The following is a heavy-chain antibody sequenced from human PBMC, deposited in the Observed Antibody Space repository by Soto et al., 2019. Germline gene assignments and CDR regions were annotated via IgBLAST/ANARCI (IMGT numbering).Heavy chain of an antibody. V-gene: IGHV2-70*11. D-gene: IGHD6-19*01. J-gene: IGHJ6*02. CDR1: GFSLSTSGMC. CDR3: ARSYSSGSYYYYGMDV. CDR2: IDWDDDK. Sequence: SGPTLVNPTQTLTLTCTFSGFSLSTSGMCVSWIRQPPGKALEWLARIDWDDDKYYSTSLKTRLTISKDTSKNQVVLTMTNMDPVDTATYYCARSYSSGSYYYYGMDVWGQGTKVTVSS.